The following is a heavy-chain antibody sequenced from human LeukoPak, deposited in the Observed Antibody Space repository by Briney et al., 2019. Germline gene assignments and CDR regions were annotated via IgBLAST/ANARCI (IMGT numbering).Heavy chain of an antibody. CDR2: ISGSGGST. CDR3: AKDHFVTTVIDF. J-gene: IGHJ4*02. Sequence: PGGSLRLSCAASDFTFSNYAMNWVRQAPGKGLEWVSGISGSGGSTYYADSVKGRFTISRDNSKNTLYLQMNSLRAEDTAVYYCAKDHFVTTVIDFWGQGTLVTVSS. V-gene: IGHV3-23*01. CDR1: DFTFSNYA. D-gene: IGHD4-11*01.